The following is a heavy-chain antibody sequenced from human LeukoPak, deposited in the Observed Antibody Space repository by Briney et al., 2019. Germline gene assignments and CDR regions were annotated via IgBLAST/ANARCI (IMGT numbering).Heavy chain of an antibody. J-gene: IGHJ2*01. CDR3: ARQYIDILTGYHRGELYWYFDL. V-gene: IGHV4-39*01. Sequence: SETLSLTCTVSGGSICSSSYYWGWIREPPGKGQEWIGSIYYSGSTYYNPSLKSRVTISVDTSKNQFSLKLRSVTAADTAVYYCARQYIDILTGYHRGELYWYFDLWGRGTLVTVSS. CDR2: IYYSGST. D-gene: IGHD3-9*01. CDR1: GGSICSSSYY.